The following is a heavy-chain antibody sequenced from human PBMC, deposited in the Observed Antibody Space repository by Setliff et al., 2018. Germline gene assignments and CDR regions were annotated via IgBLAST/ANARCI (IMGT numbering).Heavy chain of an antibody. Sequence: GGSLRLSCAASGFEFGSYWMHWIRQAPGKGLMWVSRIVTDGSVTTYADSVKGRFTISRDNAKNSLYLQMNSLRAEDTAVYYCARRHIGVIIGYYFDYWGQGTLVTVSS. CDR2: IVTDGSVT. D-gene: IGHD3-3*01. V-gene: IGHV3-74*03. CDR1: GFEFGSYW. CDR3: ARRHIGVIIGYYFDY. J-gene: IGHJ4*02.